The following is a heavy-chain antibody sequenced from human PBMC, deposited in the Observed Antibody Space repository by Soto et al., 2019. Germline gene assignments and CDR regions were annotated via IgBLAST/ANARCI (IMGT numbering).Heavy chain of an antibody. CDR1: GGSINSGDYY. D-gene: IGHD3-22*01. CDR2: IYYSGST. V-gene: IGHV4-30-4*01. CDR3: ARDWYYSDSTGYYHDVFDI. Sequence: SETLSLTCTVSGGSINSGDYYWSWIRQPPGKGLEWIGYIYYSGSTYYNPSLKSRITISVDTSKNQFSLKLSSVTAADTAVYYFARDWYYSDSTGYYHDVFDIWGQGTMVTVSS. J-gene: IGHJ3*02.